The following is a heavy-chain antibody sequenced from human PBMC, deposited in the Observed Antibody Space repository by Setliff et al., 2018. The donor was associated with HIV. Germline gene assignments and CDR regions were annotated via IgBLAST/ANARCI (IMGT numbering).Heavy chain of an antibody. CDR2: IYYSGRT. V-gene: IGHV4-59*08. Sequence: SETLSLTCTVSGGPISSYYWSWIRQPPGKGLEWIGYIYYSGRTNYNPSLKSRVTISVDTSKNQFSLKLTSVTAADTAVYYCASQPAYSTDWYPPGYFDYWGQGTLVTVSS. CDR1: GGPISSYY. CDR3: ASQPAYSTDWYPPGYFDY. D-gene: IGHD6-19*01. J-gene: IGHJ4*02.